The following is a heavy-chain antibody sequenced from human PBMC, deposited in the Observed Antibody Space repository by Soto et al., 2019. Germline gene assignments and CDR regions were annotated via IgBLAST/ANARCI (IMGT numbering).Heavy chain of an antibody. Sequence: QVQLVQSEAEVRKPGSSVKVSCKASGGTFRNYGINWVRQATGRGIERMGRIIPVSGATDHAQKVQGRVTTTAEDSTSTAYMELSSLTSEDTAVLYCAIASVRTGSLNIWGQGTMVTVSS. CDR2: IIPVSGAT. V-gene: IGHV1-69*15. D-gene: IGHD3-9*01. J-gene: IGHJ3*02. CDR1: GGTFRNYG. CDR3: AIASVRTGSLNI.